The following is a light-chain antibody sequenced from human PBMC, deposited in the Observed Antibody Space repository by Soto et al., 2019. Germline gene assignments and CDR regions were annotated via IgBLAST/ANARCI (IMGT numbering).Light chain of an antibody. CDR1: SNDVGNYNY. CDR3: TSYTYNDTPVL. Sequence: QSALTQPASVSGSPGQSITISCTGTSNDVGNYNYVSWYQQHPGKAPKLMIYEVGHRPSGISNRFSGSKSGNTASLTISGLQAEDEADYYCTSYTYNDTPVLFGAGTKLTVL. V-gene: IGLV2-14*01. CDR2: EVG. J-gene: IGLJ2*01.